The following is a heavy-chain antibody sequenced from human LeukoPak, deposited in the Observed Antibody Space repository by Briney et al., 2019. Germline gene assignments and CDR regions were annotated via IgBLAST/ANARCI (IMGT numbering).Heavy chain of an antibody. CDR1: GITFSNYN. V-gene: IGHV3-21*01. J-gene: IGHJ4*02. CDR2: ITSSSSYT. D-gene: IGHD6-13*01. CDR3: ARDPLSSSSFDY. Sequence: GGSLRLSCAAPGITFSNYNMNWVRQAPGKGLEWISSITSSSSYTFYADSVKGRFTISRDNAKNSLYLQMNTLRAEDTAVYYCARDPLSSSSFDYWGQGTLVTVSS.